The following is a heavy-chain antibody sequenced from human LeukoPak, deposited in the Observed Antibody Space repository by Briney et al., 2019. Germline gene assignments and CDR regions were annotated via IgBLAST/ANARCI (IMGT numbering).Heavy chain of an antibody. CDR2: PNSGGT. CDR3: AREGSVVVPAAMAFVD. Sequence: PNSGGTNYAQKFQGWVTMTRDTSISTAYMELSRLRSDDTAVYYCAREGSVVVPAAMAFVDWGQGTLVTVSS. J-gene: IGHJ4*02. V-gene: IGHV1-2*04. D-gene: IGHD2-2*01.